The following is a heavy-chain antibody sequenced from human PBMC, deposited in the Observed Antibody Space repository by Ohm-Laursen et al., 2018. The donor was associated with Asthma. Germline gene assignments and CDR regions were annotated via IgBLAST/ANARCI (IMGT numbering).Heavy chain of an antibody. CDR3: ATFNWGSRGFDF. CDR1: GFTVGSDY. J-gene: IGHJ4*02. D-gene: IGHD7-27*01. CDR2: IYSGGTT. V-gene: IGHV3-53*01. Sequence: SLRLSCSASGFTVGSDYMTWVRQAPGKGLEWVSAIYSGGTTYYADSVKGRFTISRDNSKNTLYLQMNSLRAADTAVYYCATFNWGSRGFDFWGQGALVTVSS.